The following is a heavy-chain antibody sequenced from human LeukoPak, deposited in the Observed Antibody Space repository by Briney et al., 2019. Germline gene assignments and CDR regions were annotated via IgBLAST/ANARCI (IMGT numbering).Heavy chain of an antibody. J-gene: IGHJ3*02. CDR2: IYTSGST. CDR1: GGSISSGSYY. Sequence: SQTLSLTCTVSGGSISSGSYYWSWIRQPAGKGLEWIGRIYTSGSTNYNPSLKSRVTISVDTSKNQFSLKLSFVTAADTAVYYCARADRVVVPAEGAFDIWGQGTMVTVSS. D-gene: IGHD2-2*01. CDR3: ARADRVVVPAEGAFDI. V-gene: IGHV4-61*02.